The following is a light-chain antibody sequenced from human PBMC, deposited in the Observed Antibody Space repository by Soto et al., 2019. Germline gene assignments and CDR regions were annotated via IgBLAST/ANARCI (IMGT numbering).Light chain of an antibody. CDR1: SSDVGTYNL. Sequence: QSALTQPASVSVSPGQSITISCTGTSSDVGTYNLVSWYQQHPGKAPKLMIYEVDKRPSGVSNRFSGSKSGNRASLTISGLQDEDEADYYCCSYASTITWVFGGGTKLTVL. V-gene: IGLV2-23*02. J-gene: IGLJ3*02. CDR3: CSYASTITWV. CDR2: EVD.